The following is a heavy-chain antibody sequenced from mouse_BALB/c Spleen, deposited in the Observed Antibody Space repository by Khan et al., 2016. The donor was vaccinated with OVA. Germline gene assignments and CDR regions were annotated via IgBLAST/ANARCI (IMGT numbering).Heavy chain of an antibody. CDR1: GFSLTGYG. CDR2: IWGDGST. V-gene: IGHV2-6-7*01. Sequence: QVQLKQSGPGPVAPSQSLSITCTVSGFSLTGYGVNWVRQPPGKGLEWLGMIWGDGSTDYNSALKSRLSISKDNSKSQVFLKMNSLQTDDTARYYWASAYYANYREAMDYWGQGNSVTVSS. D-gene: IGHD2-10*01. J-gene: IGHJ4*01. CDR3: ASAYYANYREAMDY.